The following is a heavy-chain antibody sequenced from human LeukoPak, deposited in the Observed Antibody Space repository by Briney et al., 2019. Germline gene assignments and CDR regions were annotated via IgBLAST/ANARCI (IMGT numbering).Heavy chain of an antibody. V-gene: IGHV3-11*06. CDR1: GFTFSDYY. CDR3: ARESRATGYNLFDD. Sequence: PGGSLRLFCAASGFTFSDYYMSWIRQAPGKGLEWVSYISSGSSSTNYADSVKGRFTISRDNAKNSLYLQMNSLRAEDTAVYYCARESRATGYNLFDDWGQGTLVTVSS. D-gene: IGHD1-26*01. J-gene: IGHJ4*02. CDR2: ISSGSSST.